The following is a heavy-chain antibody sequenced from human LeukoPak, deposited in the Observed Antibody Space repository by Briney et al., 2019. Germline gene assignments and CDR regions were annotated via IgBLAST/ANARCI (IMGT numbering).Heavy chain of an antibody. J-gene: IGHJ4*02. CDR2: ISSTGSTT. CDR3: STSRPLQSFDC. V-gene: IGHV3-23*01. CDR1: GFTFNIFW. D-gene: IGHD4-11*01. Sequence: GGSLRLSCAASGFTFNIFWMSWVRQAPGKGLEWVSLISSTGSTTYYADSVKGRFTISRDNSENTLYLQMKSLRAEDTAVYYCSTSRPLQSFDCWGQGTLVTVSS.